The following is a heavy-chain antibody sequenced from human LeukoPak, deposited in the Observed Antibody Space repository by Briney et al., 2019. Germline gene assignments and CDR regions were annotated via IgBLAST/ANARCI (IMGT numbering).Heavy chain of an antibody. CDR3: ARVSDSSGFSFDY. Sequence: PGGSLRLSCAASGFTFSDYYMSWIRQAPGKGLEWVSYVSSSGSTIYHADSVKGRFTISRDNAKNSLYLQMNSLRAEDTAVYYCARVSDSSGFSFDYWGQGTLVTVSS. CDR1: GFTFSDYY. V-gene: IGHV3-11*04. J-gene: IGHJ4*02. D-gene: IGHD3-22*01. CDR2: VSSSGSTI.